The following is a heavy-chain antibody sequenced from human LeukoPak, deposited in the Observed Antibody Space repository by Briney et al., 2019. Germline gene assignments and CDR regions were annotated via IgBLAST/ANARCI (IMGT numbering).Heavy chain of an antibody. CDR3: ARDGPGEVVVPAASSLDP. V-gene: IGHV4-34*01. D-gene: IGHD2-2*01. J-gene: IGHJ5*02. Sequence: PSETLSLTCAVYGGSFSGYYWSWIRQPPGKGLEWIGEINHSGSTNYNPSLKSRVTISVDTSKNQFSLKLSSVTAADTAVYYCARDGPGEVVVPAASSLDPWGQGTLVTVSS. CDR2: INHSGST. CDR1: GGSFSGYY.